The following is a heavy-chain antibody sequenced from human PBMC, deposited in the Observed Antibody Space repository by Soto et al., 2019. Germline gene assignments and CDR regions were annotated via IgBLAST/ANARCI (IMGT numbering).Heavy chain of an antibody. D-gene: IGHD2-2*01. CDR1: GGSISSGDYY. Sequence: SETLSLTCTVSGGSISSGDYYWSWIRQPPGKGLEWIGYIYYSGSTYYNPSLKSRVTISVDTSKNQFSLELSSVTAADTAVYYCARDHIVVVPAAIYYYYCMDVWGQGTTVTVSS. J-gene: IGHJ6*02. CDR3: ARDHIVVVPAAIYYYYCMDV. CDR2: IYYSGST. V-gene: IGHV4-30-4*01.